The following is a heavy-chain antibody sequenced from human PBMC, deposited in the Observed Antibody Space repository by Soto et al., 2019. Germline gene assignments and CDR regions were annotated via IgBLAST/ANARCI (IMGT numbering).Heavy chain of an antibody. CDR3: ARDSGVAVGSTRYYYGMDV. Sequence: SETLSLTCTVSGGSISSANYYWSWMGQDPGKGLEWIGHIYYSGSSYYNPSLQSRLTISVDTSKSQSSLQLSSVTVADTAVYYCARDSGVAVGSTRYYYGMDVWGQGTTVTVSS. V-gene: IGHV4-31*03. J-gene: IGHJ6*02. D-gene: IGHD2-15*01. CDR1: GGSISSANYY. CDR2: IYYSGSS.